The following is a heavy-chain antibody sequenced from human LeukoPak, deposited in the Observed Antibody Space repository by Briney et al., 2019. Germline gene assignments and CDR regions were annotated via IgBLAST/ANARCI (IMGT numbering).Heavy chain of an antibody. V-gene: IGHV1-2*02. J-gene: IGHJ5*02. CDR3: ARDGRVGLFYENWFDP. CDR2: INPNSGGT. D-gene: IGHD2/OR15-2a*01. CDR1: GYTFTGYY. Sequence: GASVKVSCRASGYTFTGYYMHWVRQAPGQGLEWMGWINPNSGGTNYAQKFQGRVTMTRDTSISTAYMELSRLRSDDTAVYYCARDGRVGLFYENWFDPWGQGTLVTVSS.